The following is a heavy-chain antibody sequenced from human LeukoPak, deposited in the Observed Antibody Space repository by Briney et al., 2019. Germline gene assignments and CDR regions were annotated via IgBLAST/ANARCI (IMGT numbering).Heavy chain of an antibody. J-gene: IGHJ5*02. Sequence: PSEILSLTCAVSGYSISSGYYWGWIRQPPGKGLEWIGSIYHSGSTYYNPSLKSRVTISVDTSKNQFSLKLSSVTAADTAVYYCARHSLDRITIFGVVIGLDRFDPWGQGTLVTVSS. V-gene: IGHV4-38-2*01. CDR1: GYSISSGYY. CDR2: IYHSGST. CDR3: ARHSLDRITIFGVVIGLDRFDP. D-gene: IGHD3-3*01.